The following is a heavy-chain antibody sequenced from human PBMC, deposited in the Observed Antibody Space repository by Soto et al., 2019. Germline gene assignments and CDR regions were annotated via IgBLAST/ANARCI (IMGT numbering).Heavy chain of an antibody. CDR3: ATVPPGIVVALAEFPT. V-gene: IGHV4-4*02. Sequence: PSESLALTCRVCGASISSSDWWAWVRQSPGKGLEWIGEIYHNGITKYNPTLKSRVSMSIDKSNNQFSLKLTSVTAADTAFFFFATVPPGIVVALAEFPTWGQGTLVTVSS. D-gene: IGHD2-21*01. CDR1: GASISSSDW. CDR2: IYHNGIT. J-gene: IGHJ4*02.